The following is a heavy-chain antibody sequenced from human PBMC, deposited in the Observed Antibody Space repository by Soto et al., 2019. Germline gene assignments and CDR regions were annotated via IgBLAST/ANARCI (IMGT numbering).Heavy chain of an antibody. D-gene: IGHD6-13*01. CDR2: INPNSGGT. J-gene: IGHJ6*02. CDR3: ARTPLLVDRARYYYGMDV. CDR1: GYTFTCYY. V-gene: IGHV1-2*04. Sequence: ASVKVSCKASGYTFTCYYMHWVRQAPGQGLEWMGWINPNSGGTNYAQKFQGWVTMTRDTSISTAYMELSRLRSDDTAVYYCARTPLLVDRARYYYGMDVWGQGTTVTVSS.